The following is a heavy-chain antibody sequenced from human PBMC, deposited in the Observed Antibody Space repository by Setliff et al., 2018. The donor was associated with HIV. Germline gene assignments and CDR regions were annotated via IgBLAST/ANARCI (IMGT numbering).Heavy chain of an antibody. J-gene: IGHJ5*02. V-gene: IGHV4-59*11. CDR2: IFYTGIP. CDR1: GGSISGHY. Sequence: SETLSLTCTVSGGSISGHYWSWIRQPPGKGLEWIAYIFYTGIPTYNPSLSSRVTISVDTSKNQFSLKLTSVTAADTAFYYCARVSRLHPFDPWGQGVLVPSPQ. CDR3: ARVSRLHPFDP. D-gene: IGHD2-15*01.